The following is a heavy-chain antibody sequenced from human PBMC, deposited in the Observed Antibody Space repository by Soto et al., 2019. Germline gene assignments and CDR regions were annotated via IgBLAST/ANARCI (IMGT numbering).Heavy chain of an antibody. CDR3: ARDVRVGAHMEASEM. D-gene: IGHD1-26*01. V-gene: IGHV1-18*01. Sequence: QAQLVQSGGEVKKPGASVKVSCKASGYSFTSFGISWVRRAPGQGPEWMAWISTYNGKTNYAQKFQGRVTLSTDTFTSRASMELRSVTSDATAVYYWARDVRVGAHMEASEMWGQGTMVTVSS. CDR2: ISTYNGKT. CDR1: GYSFTSFG. J-gene: IGHJ3*02.